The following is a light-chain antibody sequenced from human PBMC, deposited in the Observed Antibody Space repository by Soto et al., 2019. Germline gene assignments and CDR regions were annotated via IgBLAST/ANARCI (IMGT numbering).Light chain of an antibody. CDR3: QQYTSYPWT. V-gene: IGKV1-5*03. J-gene: IGKJ1*01. Sequence: DIQMTQSPATLSASLGDRATITCRASQSIRYWLAWFQQKAGKAPKILIYEASRLESGVPSRISGSGSGTEFTLTISRLQPDDFSTYYCQQYTSYPWTFGQGTKVDIK. CDR1: QSIRYW. CDR2: EAS.